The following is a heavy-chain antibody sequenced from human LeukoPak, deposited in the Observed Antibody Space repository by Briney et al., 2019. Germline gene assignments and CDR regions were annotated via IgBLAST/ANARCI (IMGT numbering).Heavy chain of an antibody. Sequence: GGSLRLSCAASGFTFSNYAMSWVRQAPGKGLEWVSAISGSGDSTYYADSVKGRFTISRDNSKNTLYLQMNSLRAEDTAIYYCAKREAPVDYWGQGTLVTVSP. CDR1: GFTFSNYA. CDR3: AKREAPVDY. V-gene: IGHV3-23*01. CDR2: ISGSGDST. J-gene: IGHJ4*02.